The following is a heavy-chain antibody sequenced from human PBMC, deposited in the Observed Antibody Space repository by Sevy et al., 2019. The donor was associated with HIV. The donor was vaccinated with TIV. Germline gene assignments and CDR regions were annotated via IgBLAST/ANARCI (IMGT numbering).Heavy chain of an antibody. CDR3: AKKLEPGNYFDY. V-gene: IGHV3-30*18. CDR2: ISYDGSNK. Sequence: LGGSLRLSCAASGFTFSSYGMHWVRQAPGKGLEWVAVISYDGSNKYYADSVKGRFTISRDNSKNTLYLQMNSLRAEDTAVYYCAKKLEPGNYFDYWGQGTLVTVSS. CDR1: GFTFSSYG. D-gene: IGHD1-1*01. J-gene: IGHJ4*02.